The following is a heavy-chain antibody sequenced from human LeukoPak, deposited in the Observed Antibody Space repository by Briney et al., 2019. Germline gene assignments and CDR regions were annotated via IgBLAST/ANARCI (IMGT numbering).Heavy chain of an antibody. V-gene: IGHV3-30*18. CDR2: ISYDGRNK. Sequence: GGSPRLSCAASEFTFNNHDMHWVRQAPGKGLEWVAAISYDGRNKYYADSVKGRFTISRDNSKNTLNLQMNSLRTEDTAVFYCAKPRDIDSWAFDVWGQGTMVTVSS. CDR3: AKPRDIDSWAFDV. CDR1: EFTFNNHD. J-gene: IGHJ3*01. D-gene: IGHD2-15*01.